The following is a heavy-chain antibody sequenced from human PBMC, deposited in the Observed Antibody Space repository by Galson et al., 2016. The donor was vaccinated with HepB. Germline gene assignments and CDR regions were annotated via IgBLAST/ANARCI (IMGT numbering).Heavy chain of an antibody. V-gene: IGHV3-49*03. J-gene: IGHJ4*02. CDR3: PRERPVGSYYGSGSYPNDY. CDR1: GFTFGDYA. CDR2: IRSKSYGATT. Sequence: SLRLSCAASGFTFGDYAMSWFRQAPGKGLEWVGFIRSKSYGATTEYAASVRGRFTISRDDSKSIAYLQMNSLKTEDTAVYYCPRERPVGSYYGSGSYPNDYWGQGTLVTVSS. D-gene: IGHD3-10*01.